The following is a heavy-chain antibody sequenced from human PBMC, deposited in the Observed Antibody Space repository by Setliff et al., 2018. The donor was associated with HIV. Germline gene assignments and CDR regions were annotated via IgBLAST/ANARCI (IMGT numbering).Heavy chain of an antibody. Sequence: SSETLSLTCAVSGGSFSVYYWRWIRQPPGKGLEWIGEINHSGRTNYNPSLKSRITISVDTSKDQFSLKLSSVTAADTAVYYCARGARLLTGYADRWDYYYMRIWGKGTTVT. CDR3: ARGARLLTGYADRWDYYYMRI. CDR2: INHSGRT. V-gene: IGHV4-34*01. J-gene: IGHJ6*03. D-gene: IGHD2-8*01. CDR1: GGSFSVYY.